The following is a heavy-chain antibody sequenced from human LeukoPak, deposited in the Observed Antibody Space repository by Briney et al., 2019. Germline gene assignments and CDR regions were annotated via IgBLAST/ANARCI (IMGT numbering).Heavy chain of an antibody. V-gene: IGHV3-64D*09. D-gene: IGHD1-26*01. CDR1: GFTFSRHN. Sequence: GGSLRLSCSGSGFTFSRHNMHWVRQAPGKGLEYVSAISYNGDSTHYVDSVKGRFTISRDNSKNTLDLQMSSLRPEDTAVYYCVSDRETQEQIWGPGTLVTVSS. CDR2: ISYNGDST. CDR3: VSDRETQEQI. J-gene: IGHJ3*02.